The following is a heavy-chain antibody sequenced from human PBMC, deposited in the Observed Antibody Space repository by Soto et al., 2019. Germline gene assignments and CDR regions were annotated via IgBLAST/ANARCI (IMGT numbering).Heavy chain of an antibody. CDR2: INAGNGNT. V-gene: IGHV1-3*01. CDR3: AREKSIAAAGSTKYFQH. Sequence: ASVKVSCKASGYTFTSYAMHWVRQAPGQRLEWMGWINAGNGNTKYSQKFQGRVTITRDTSASTAYMELSSLRSEDTAVYYCAREKSIAAAGSTKYFQHWGQGTLVT. D-gene: IGHD6-13*01. CDR1: GYTFTSYA. J-gene: IGHJ1*01.